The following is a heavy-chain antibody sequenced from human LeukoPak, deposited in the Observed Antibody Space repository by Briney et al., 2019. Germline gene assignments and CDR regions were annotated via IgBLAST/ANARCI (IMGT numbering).Heavy chain of an antibody. J-gene: IGHJ4*02. Sequence: GRSLRLSCAASGFTFSSYGMHWVRQAPGKGLEWVAVIWYDRSNKYYADSVKGRFTISRDNSKNTLYLQMNSLRAEDTAVYYCAKDWGYDSSGRLNYWGQGTLVTVSS. CDR1: GFTFSSYG. CDR3: AKDWGYDSSGRLNY. V-gene: IGHV3-33*06. D-gene: IGHD3-22*01. CDR2: IWYDRSNK.